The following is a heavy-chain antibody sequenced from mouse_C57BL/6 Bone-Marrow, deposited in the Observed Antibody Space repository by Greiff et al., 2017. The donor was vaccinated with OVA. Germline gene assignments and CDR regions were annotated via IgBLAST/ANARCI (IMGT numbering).Heavy chain of an antibody. CDR3: ARGYYGSSYGYFDV. CDR2: IYPRSGNT. V-gene: IGHV1-55*01. CDR1: GYTFTSYW. J-gene: IGHJ1*03. Sequence: QVQLQQPGAELVIPGASVKLSCKASGYTFTSYWMHWVKQRPGQGLEWIGEIYPRSGNTYYNEKFKGKATLTADKSSSTAYMELRSLTSEDSAVYFCARGYYGSSYGYFDVWGTGTTVTVSS. D-gene: IGHD1-1*01.